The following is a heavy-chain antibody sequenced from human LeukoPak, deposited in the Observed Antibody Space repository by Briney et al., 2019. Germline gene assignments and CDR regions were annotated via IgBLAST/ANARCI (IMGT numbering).Heavy chain of an antibody. CDR3: ARSADNYYYDSSGYYSLDY. D-gene: IGHD3-22*01. CDR1: GGTFSSYP. J-gene: IGHJ4*02. CDR2: IIPIFGTA. Sequence: ASVKVSCKASGGTFSSYPSSGVRPPPAQGLEWMGGIIPIFGTANYAQKFQGRVTITADESTSTAYMELSSLRSEDTAVYYCARSADNYYYDSSGYYSLDYWGQGTLVTVSS. V-gene: IGHV1-69*01.